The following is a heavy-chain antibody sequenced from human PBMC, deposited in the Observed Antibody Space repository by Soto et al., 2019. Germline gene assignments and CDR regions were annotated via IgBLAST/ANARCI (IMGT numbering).Heavy chain of an antibody. J-gene: IGHJ4*02. CDR1: GFTFDDYA. CDR3: WTGYYGSGTLREY. D-gene: IGHD3-10*01. V-gene: IGHV3-9*01. Sequence: PGGSLRLSCAASGFTFDDYAMHWVRQAPGKGLEWVSGISWNSGSIGYADSVKGRFTISRDNAKNSLYLQMNSLRAEDTALYYCWTGYYGSGTLREYWGQGTLVTVSS. CDR2: ISWNSGSI.